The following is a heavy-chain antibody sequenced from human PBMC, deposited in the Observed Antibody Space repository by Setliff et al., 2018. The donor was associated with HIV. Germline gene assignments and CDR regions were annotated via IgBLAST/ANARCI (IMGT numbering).Heavy chain of an antibody. CDR1: GYSISSGYY. J-gene: IGHJ4*02. V-gene: IGHV4-38-2*01. CDR2: IYYSGSTYYYGGST. D-gene: IGHD6-6*01. CDR3: ARHDTEYSSYPIDY. Sequence: SETLSLTCAVSGYSISSGYYWGWIRQTPGKGLEWIGSIYYSGSTYYYGGSTYYNPSLKSRVTISVDTSKNQFSLKLSSVAAADTAVYYCARHDTEYSSYPIDYWGQGNLVTVSS.